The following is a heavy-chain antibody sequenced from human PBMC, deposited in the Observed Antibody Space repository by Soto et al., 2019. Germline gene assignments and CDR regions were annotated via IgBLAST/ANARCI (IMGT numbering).Heavy chain of an antibody. CDR1: GGSISSSSYY. CDR2: IYYSGST. J-gene: IGHJ6*02. Sequence: QLQLQESGPGLVKPSETLSLTCTVSGGSISSSSYYWGWIRQPPGKGLEWIGSIYYSGSTYYNPSLKSRVTISVDTSKNQFSLKLSSVTAADTAVYYCARVGGPDILTGRYGMDVWGQGTTVTVSS. D-gene: IGHD3-9*01. CDR3: ARVGGPDILTGRYGMDV. V-gene: IGHV4-39*01.